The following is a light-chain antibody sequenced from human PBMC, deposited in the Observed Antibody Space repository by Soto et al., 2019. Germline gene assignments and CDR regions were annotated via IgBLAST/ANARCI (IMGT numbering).Light chain of an antibody. V-gene: IGKV1-39*01. CDR2: AAS. CDR3: QQSYSPFG. Sequence: DIPMTQSPSSLSASVGDRVTITCRASQSISSYLNLYQQKPGKAPKLLIYAASILKSGVPSRFSGSGSGTDIPLTISRLQPEDFATYYCQQSYSPFGFGGGTKVEIK. J-gene: IGKJ4*01. CDR1: QSISSY.